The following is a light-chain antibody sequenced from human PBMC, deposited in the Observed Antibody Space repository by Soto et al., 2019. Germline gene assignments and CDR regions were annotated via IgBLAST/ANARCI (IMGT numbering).Light chain of an antibody. CDR1: SSDVGSYNL. J-gene: IGLJ2*01. V-gene: IGLV2-23*01. Sequence: QSALTQPASVSGSPGQSITISCTGTSSDVGSYNLVSWYQQQPGKAPNLMIYEGSKRPSGVSHRFSGFKSGNTASLTISGLPAEDEDDYYCCSYDGSSTVVFGGGTQLTVL. CDR3: CSYDGSSTVV. CDR2: EGS.